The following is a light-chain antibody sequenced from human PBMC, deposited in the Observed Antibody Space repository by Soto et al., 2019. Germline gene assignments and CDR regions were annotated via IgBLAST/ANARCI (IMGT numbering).Light chain of an antibody. Sequence: DIQMTQSPTSLSASVGDRVTITCRASQDIRNFVAWYQQKPGKAPKLLIYAASTLQSGVPSRFRGSGSGTDVTLTINSLQPEDVATYSCQKYSSVPVFGPGTKVEIK. CDR3: QKYSSVPV. CDR1: QDIRNF. V-gene: IGKV1-27*01. J-gene: IGKJ3*01. CDR2: AAS.